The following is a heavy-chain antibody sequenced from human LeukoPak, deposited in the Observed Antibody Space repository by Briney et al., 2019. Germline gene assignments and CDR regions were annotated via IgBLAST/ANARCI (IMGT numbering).Heavy chain of an antibody. V-gene: IGHV3-21*04. Sequence: GGSLRLSCAASGFTFSSYSMNWVRQAPGKGLEWVSSISSSSSYIYYADSVKDRFTISRDNTKNSLYLQMNSLRAEDTAVYYCARDLMGIAYRGAFYYWGQGTLVTVSS. CDR2: ISSSSSYI. CDR3: ARDLMGIAYRGAFYY. D-gene: IGHD6-13*01. J-gene: IGHJ4*02. CDR1: GFTFSSYS.